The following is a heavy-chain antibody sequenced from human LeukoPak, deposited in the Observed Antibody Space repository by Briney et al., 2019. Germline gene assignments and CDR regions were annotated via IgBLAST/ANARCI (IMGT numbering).Heavy chain of an antibody. Sequence: GGSLRLSCAASGFTFSSYEMNWVRQAPGKGLEWVSYISSSGSTIYYADSVKGRFTISRDNAKSSLYLQMNSLRAEDTAVYYCASGYSRSSNDYWGQGTLVTVSS. D-gene: IGHD6-6*01. CDR2: ISSSGSTI. J-gene: IGHJ4*02. V-gene: IGHV3-48*03. CDR3: ASGYSRSSNDY. CDR1: GFTFSSYE.